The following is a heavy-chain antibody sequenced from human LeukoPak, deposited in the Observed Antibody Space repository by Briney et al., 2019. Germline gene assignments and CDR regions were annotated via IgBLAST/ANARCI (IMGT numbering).Heavy chain of an antibody. Sequence: ASVKVSCKASGYTFAGYYLHWVRQAPGQGLEWMGWISAYNGNTNYAQKLQGRVTMTTDTSTSTAYMELRSLRSDDTAVYYCARDPSTGLLYYYYYYMDVWGKGTTVTVSS. CDR1: GYTFAGYY. V-gene: IGHV1-18*04. CDR3: ARDPSTGLLYYYYYYMDV. J-gene: IGHJ6*03. CDR2: ISAYNGNT. D-gene: IGHD3-22*01.